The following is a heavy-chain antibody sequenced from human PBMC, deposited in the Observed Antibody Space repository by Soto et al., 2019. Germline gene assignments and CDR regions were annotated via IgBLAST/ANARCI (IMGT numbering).Heavy chain of an antibody. CDR2: IIPILGIA. V-gene: IGHV1-69*02. D-gene: IGHD5-12*01. CDR3: ARGGADIVATIVSGGYYGDYAEGYFDL. CDR1: GCTFSSYT. Sequence: QVQLVQSGAEVKKPGSSVKVSCTASGCTFSSYTISWVRQAPGQGLEWMGRIIPILGIANYAQKFQGRVTITADKSTSTAYMELSSLRSEDRAVYYCARGGADIVATIVSGGYYGDYAEGYFDLWGRGTLVTVSS. J-gene: IGHJ2*01.